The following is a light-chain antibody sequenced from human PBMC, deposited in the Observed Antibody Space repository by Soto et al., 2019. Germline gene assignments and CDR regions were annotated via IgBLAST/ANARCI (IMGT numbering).Light chain of an antibody. Sequence: DIVLTQSPGTLSLSPGERATLSCRASQSVGSVYLAWYQQKPGQAPRLLIHGASNRASGIPDRFSGSGSGTDFTLTISSLQAEDVAVYYCQQYSNTPFTFGPGTKVEIK. CDR2: GAS. CDR3: QQYSNTPFT. CDR1: QSVGSVY. J-gene: IGKJ3*01. V-gene: IGKV3-20*01.